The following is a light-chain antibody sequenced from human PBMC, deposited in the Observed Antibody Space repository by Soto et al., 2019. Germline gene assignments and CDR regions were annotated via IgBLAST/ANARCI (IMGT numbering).Light chain of an antibody. CDR1: QSLSGRY. Sequence: EIVLTQSPGTLSLSPGERATLSCRASQSLSGRYLAWYQQKLGQAPRLLIYDVSSRASGIPDRFSGSGSGTDFTLIISRLEPEDFAVYYCQQYGSSPTFGQGTKVEIK. J-gene: IGKJ1*01. CDR3: QQYGSSPT. V-gene: IGKV3-20*01. CDR2: DVS.